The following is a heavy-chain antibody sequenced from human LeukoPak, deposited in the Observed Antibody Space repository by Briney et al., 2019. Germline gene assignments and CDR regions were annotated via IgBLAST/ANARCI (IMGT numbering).Heavy chain of an antibody. V-gene: IGHV3-21*01. CDR3: ARDQADCSGGSCYSYYYYYMDV. D-gene: IGHD2-15*01. J-gene: IGHJ6*03. Sequence: GGSLRLSCAASGFTFSSYSMNWVRQAPGKGLEWVSSISSSSSYIYYADSVKGRFTISRDNAKNSLYLQMNSLRAEDTAVYYCARDQADCSGGSCYSYYYYYMDVWGKGTTVTVSS. CDR2: ISSSSSYI. CDR1: GFTFSSYS.